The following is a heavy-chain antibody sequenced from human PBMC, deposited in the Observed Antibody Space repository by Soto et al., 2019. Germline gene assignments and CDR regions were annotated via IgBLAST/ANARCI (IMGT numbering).Heavy chain of an antibody. J-gene: IGHJ5*02. Sequence: GGSLRLSCAASGFTFSSYAMSWVRQAPGKGLEWVSAISGSGGSTYYADSVKGRFTISRDNSKNTLYLQMNSLRAEDTAVYYCATSSGYSSGWYRASWFDPWGQGTLVTVSS. CDR2: ISGSGGST. D-gene: IGHD6-19*01. CDR3: ATSSGYSSGWYRASWFDP. CDR1: GFTFSSYA. V-gene: IGHV3-23*01.